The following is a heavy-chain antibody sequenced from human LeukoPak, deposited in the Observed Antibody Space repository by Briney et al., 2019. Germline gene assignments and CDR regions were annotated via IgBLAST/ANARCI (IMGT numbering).Heavy chain of an antibody. J-gene: IGHJ4*02. Sequence: PSETRSLTCTFTGGSISSSNFYWGWIRQPPGKGLEWIGTSGSTYYNPSLKSRVTISVDTSKNQFSLKLSSVTAADTAVYYCARSRGRSYGSWGQGTLVTVSS. CDR2: SGST. CDR3: ARSRGRSYGS. D-gene: IGHD5-18*01. V-gene: IGHV4-39*01. CDR1: GGSISSSNFY.